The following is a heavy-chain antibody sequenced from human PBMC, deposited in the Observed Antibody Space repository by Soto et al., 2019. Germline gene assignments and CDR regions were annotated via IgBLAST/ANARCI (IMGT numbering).Heavy chain of an antibody. CDR2: IYYSGST. D-gene: IGHD3-10*01. V-gene: IGHV4-31*03. CDR1: GGSISSGGYY. CDR3: ARGGMVRGPSVYYYYYMDV. J-gene: IGHJ6*03. Sequence: SETLSLTCTVSGGSISSGGYYWSWIRQHPGKGLEWIGYIYYSGSTYYNPSLKSRVTISVDTSKNQFSLKLSSVTAADTAVYYCARGGMVRGPSVYYYYYMDVWGKGTTVTVSS.